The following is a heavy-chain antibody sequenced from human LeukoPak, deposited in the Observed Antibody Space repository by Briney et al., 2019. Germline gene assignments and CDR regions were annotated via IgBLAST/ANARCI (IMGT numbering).Heavy chain of an antibody. J-gene: IGHJ4*02. Sequence: ASVKVSCKASGYTFTGYYMHWVRQAPGQGLEWMGWINPNSGGTNYAQKFQGRVTMTRDTSISTAYMELSRLRSDDTAVYYCARGGGLLRYFDWLPDYSDYWGQGTLVTVSS. V-gene: IGHV1-2*02. CDR1: GYTFTGYY. CDR3: ARGGGLLRYFDWLPDYSDY. D-gene: IGHD3-9*01. CDR2: INPNSGGT.